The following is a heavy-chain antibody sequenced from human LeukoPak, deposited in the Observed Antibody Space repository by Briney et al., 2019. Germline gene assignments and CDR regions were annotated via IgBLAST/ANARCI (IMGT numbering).Heavy chain of an antibody. D-gene: IGHD3-22*01. V-gene: IGHV1-2*02. CDR3: ASDSSGNPPLDP. Sequence: GASVKVSCKASGHTFTAYFMHWVRQAPGQGLEWMGWIHPNSGDTNYAQKFQGRVTMTRDTSSSTAYMELSSLRSDDTAMYYCASDSSGNPPLDPWGQGTLVTVSS. J-gene: IGHJ5*02. CDR2: IHPNSGDT. CDR1: GHTFTAYF.